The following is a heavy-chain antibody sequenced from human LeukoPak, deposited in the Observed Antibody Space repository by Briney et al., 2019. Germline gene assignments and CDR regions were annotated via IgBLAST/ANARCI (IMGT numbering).Heavy chain of an antibody. V-gene: IGHV3-48*01. CDR3: ASHYSSGWFHFDY. Sequence: GGSLRLSCAASGFTFSSYSMNWVRQAPGKGLEWISYISSSSSTIEYADSVKGRFTISRDNAKNSLYLRMSSLRAEDTAVYYCASHYSSGWFHFDYWGQGTLVTVYS. J-gene: IGHJ4*02. D-gene: IGHD6-19*01. CDR1: GFTFSSYS. CDR2: ISSSSSTI.